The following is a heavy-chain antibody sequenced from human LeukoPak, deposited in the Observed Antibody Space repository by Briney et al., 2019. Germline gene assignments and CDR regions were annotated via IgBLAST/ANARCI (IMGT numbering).Heavy chain of an antibody. Sequence: GGSLRLSCAASGFTFSNYAMSWVRQAPGKGLEWVSTISGYGDTTNYADSVKGRFTISRDNSKNTLYLQMSSLRADDTAEYYCAKSPGYYDSDAFDIWGQGTMVTVSS. CDR3: AKSPGYYDSDAFDI. D-gene: IGHD3-22*01. J-gene: IGHJ3*02. CDR1: GFTFSNYA. CDR2: ISGYGDTT. V-gene: IGHV3-23*01.